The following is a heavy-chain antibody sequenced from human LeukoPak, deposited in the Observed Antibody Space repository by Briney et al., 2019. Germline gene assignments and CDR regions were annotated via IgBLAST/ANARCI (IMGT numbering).Heavy chain of an antibody. Sequence: ASVKVSCKASGYTSSRYGVTWVRQAPGHGLEWMGWISAYNGKTNYEQKFQGRVTMTTDTSTSTAYMELRSLTSDDTAVYYCAGGQLHYCVSAPCSSFDYWGQGALVVVSS. CDR2: ISAYNGKT. CDR3: AGGQLHYCVSAPCSSFDY. V-gene: IGHV1-18*01. D-gene: IGHD2-21*01. CDR1: GYTSSRYG. J-gene: IGHJ4*02.